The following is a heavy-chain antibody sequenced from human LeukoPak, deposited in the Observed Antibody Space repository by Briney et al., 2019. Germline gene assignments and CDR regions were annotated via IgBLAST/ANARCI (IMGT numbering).Heavy chain of an antibody. Sequence: GGSLRLSCAASGFTFKLYWMHWVRQVPGKGPVWVARINDDGSDTVYADSVKGRFTISRDNSKNTLYLQMNSLRVEDTAVYYCARAQRDDYGDFGSLGYWGQGTLVIVSS. V-gene: IGHV3-74*01. CDR2: INDDGSDT. J-gene: IGHJ4*02. CDR1: GFTFKLYW. CDR3: ARAQRDDYGDFGSLGY. D-gene: IGHD4-17*01.